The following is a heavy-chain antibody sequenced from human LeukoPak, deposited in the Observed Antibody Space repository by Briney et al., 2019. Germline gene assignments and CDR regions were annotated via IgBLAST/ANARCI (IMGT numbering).Heavy chain of an antibody. CDR3: ARDLHYGSGSYYSYGMDV. V-gene: IGHV3-74*01. D-gene: IGHD3-10*01. Sequence: GGSLRLACAASGFTLSSYWMHWARQAPGKGLVWVSRINTDGSSTSYADSVKGRFTISRDNAKNTLYLQMNSLRAEDTAVYYCARDLHYGSGSYYSYGMDVWGQGTTVTVSS. CDR1: GFTLSSYW. CDR2: INTDGSST. J-gene: IGHJ6*02.